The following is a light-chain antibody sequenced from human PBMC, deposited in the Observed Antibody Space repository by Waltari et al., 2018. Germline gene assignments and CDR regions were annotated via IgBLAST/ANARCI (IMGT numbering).Light chain of an antibody. CDR2: KTS. CDR1: QSLNNW. V-gene: IGKV1-5*03. CDR3: QQYNSGTLT. Sequence: IQLTQSPSTLSASVGDRVTITCRASQSLNNWLAWDQQKPGKAPKPLIFKTSNLGCGVPSRFSGSGSGTEVTLTISNLQPDDFATYYCQQYNSGTLTFGGGTKVEIK. J-gene: IGKJ4*01.